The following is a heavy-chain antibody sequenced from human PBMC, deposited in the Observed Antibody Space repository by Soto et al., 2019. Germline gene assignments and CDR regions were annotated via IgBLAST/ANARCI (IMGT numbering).Heavy chain of an antibody. Sequence: RRLSCAASGFTFSSYAMSWVRQAPGKGLEWVSAVSGSGGSTYYADSVKGRFTISRDNSKNTLYLQMNSLRAEDTAVYYCAKVSVTRSIHFDYWGQGTLVTVSS. D-gene: IGHD4-17*01. J-gene: IGHJ4*02. V-gene: IGHV3-23*01. CDR1: GFTFSSYA. CDR3: AKVSVTRSIHFDY. CDR2: VSGSGGST.